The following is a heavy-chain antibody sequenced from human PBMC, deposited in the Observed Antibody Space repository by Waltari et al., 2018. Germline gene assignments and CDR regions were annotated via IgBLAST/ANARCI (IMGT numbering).Heavy chain of an antibody. CDR3: ARDEINDAFDI. Sequence: QLQLQESGPGLVKPSETLSHTCSVSGGSISSSSYYWGWIRQPPGKGLEWIGSIYYSGSNYYNPSLKSRVTRAVDTSKNQYSLKLSSVTAADTAVYYCARDEINDAFDIWGQGTMVTVSS. CDR2: IYYSGSN. J-gene: IGHJ3*02. V-gene: IGHV4-39*07. CDR1: GGSISSSSYY.